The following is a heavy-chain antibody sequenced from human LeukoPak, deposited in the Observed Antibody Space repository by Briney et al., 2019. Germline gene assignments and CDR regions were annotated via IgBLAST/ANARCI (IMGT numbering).Heavy chain of an antibody. CDR3: AKELPRGRLLDY. J-gene: IGHJ4*02. D-gene: IGHD2-15*01. CDR1: EFTFSSYG. CDR2: IRYDGSNK. Sequence: GGSLRLSCAASEFTFSSYGMHWVRQAPGKGLEWVAFIRYDGSNKYYADSVKGRFTISRDNSKNTLYLQMNSLRAEDTAVYYCAKELPRGRLLDYWGQGTLVTVSS. V-gene: IGHV3-30*02.